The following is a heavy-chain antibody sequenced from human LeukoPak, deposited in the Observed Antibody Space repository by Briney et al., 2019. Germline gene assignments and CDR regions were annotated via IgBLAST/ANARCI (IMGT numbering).Heavy chain of an antibody. CDR2: TYYRSKWYN. V-gene: IGHV6-1*01. J-gene: IGHJ6*02. CDR3: ARWAAGHGMDV. CDR1: GDIVSSNSAG. Sequence: PSQTLSLTCAISGDIVSSNSAGWNWIRLSPSRGLGWLGRTYYRSKWYNDYAVSVESRITINPDTSKNQFSLQLNSVTPEDTAVYYCARWAAGHGMDVWGQGTTVTVS. D-gene: IGHD6-19*01.